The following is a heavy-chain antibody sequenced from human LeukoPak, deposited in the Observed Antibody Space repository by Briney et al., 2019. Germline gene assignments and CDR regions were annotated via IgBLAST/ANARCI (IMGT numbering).Heavy chain of an antibody. CDR2: IYYSGST. V-gene: IGHV4-39*01. CDR3: ATGIKKNVLRFLEWLSEAVRFDY. D-gene: IGHD3-3*01. Sequence: SETLSLTCTVSGGSISSSSYYWGWIRQPPGKGLEWIGSIYYSGSTYYNPSLKSRVTISVDTSKNQFSLKLSSVTAADTAVYYCATGIKKNVLRFLEWLSEAVRFDYWGQGTLVTVSS. CDR1: GGSISSSSYY. J-gene: IGHJ4*02.